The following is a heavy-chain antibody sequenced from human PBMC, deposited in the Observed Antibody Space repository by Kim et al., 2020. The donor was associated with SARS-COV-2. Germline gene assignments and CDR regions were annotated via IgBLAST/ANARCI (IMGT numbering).Heavy chain of an antibody. J-gene: IGHJ3*02. D-gene: IGHD3-10*01. CDR2: IWYDGSNK. V-gene: IGHV3-33*01. CDR3: AREYYYGSGSYDAFDI. Sequence: GGSLRLSCAASGFTFSSYGMHWVRQAPGKGLEWVAVIWYDGSNKYYADSVKGRFTISRDNSKNTLYLQMNSLRAEDTAVYYCAREYYYGSGSYDAFDIWGQGTMVTVSS. CDR1: GFTFSSYG.